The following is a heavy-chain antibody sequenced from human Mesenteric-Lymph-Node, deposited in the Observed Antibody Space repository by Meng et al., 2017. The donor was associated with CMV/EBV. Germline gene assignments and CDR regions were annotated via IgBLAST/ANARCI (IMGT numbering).Heavy chain of an antibody. V-gene: IGHV4-39*07. CDR2: IYHSGST. CDR1: GGSISSSSYY. Sequence: SETLSLTCTVSGGSISSSSYYWGWIRQPPGKGLEWIGEIYHSGSTNYNPSLKSRVTISLDKSKNQFSLKLSSVTAADTAVYYCARGPYCSSFSCPSNYYGMDVWGQGTTVTVSS. J-gene: IGHJ6*02. D-gene: IGHD2-2*01. CDR3: ARGPYCSSFSCPSNYYGMDV.